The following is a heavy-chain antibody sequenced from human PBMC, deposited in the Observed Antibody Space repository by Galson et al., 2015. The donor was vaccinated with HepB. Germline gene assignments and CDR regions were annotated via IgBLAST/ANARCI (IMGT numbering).Heavy chain of an antibody. CDR2: INTYNGNT. CDR1: GYTFTTYS. V-gene: IGHV1-18*01. J-gene: IGHJ4*02. CDR3: ARDQGIAVAGNVNY. Sequence: QSGAEVKKPGASVKVSCKASGYTFTTYSINWVRQAPGQGLEWMGWINTYNGNTDYAQKLQGRVTLTTDTSTSTAYMELRSLRSDDTAVYYCARDQGIAVAGNVNYWGQGTLVTVSS. D-gene: IGHD6-19*01.